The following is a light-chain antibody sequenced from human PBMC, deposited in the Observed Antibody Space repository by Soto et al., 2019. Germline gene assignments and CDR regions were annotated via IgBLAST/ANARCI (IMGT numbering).Light chain of an antibody. CDR2: SNN. J-gene: IGLJ7*01. CDR3: AAWDDSLNSV. V-gene: IGLV1-44*01. CDR1: SSNIGSNT. Sequence: QSVLTQPPSASGTPGQRVTISCSGSSSNIGSNTVNWYQQLPGTAPKLLIYSNNQRPSGVPDRFSGSKSGTSASLAISGLQSEDEADYYCAAWDDSLNSVFGGGTQPTVL.